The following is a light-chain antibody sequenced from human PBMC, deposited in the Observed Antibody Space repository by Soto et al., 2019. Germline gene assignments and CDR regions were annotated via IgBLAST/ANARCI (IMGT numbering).Light chain of an antibody. CDR2: GES. CDR1: QILRSNC. Sequence: EIVLTQSPGTLSLSPGERATLSCRASQILRSNCLAWNRQKPGQAPRVLVYGESHRATGIPDRFSGSGSGTDFTLTVIRLEPEDFAVYYCQQYESSPLTFGGGTKVEIK. J-gene: IGKJ4*01. V-gene: IGKV3-20*01. CDR3: QQYESSPLT.